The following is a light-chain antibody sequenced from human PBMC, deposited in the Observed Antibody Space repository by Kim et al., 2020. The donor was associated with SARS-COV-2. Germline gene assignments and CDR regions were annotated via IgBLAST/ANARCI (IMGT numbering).Light chain of an antibody. CDR1: NIGTKN. CDR3: QLWDDISEQV. J-gene: IGLJ2*01. V-gene: IGLV3-21*04. Sequence: SYEVTQAPSVSVAPGKTARITCGENNIGTKNVHWYQQKPGQAPVLVIYYDTERPSGIPERFSGSNSGNTATLTINGVEPGDEADYYCQLWDDISEQVFGGGTQLTVL. CDR2: YDT.